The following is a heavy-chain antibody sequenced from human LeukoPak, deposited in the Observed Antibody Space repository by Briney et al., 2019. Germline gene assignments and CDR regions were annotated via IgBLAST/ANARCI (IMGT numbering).Heavy chain of an antibody. CDR1: GGSFGGFY. D-gene: IGHD6-6*01. J-gene: IGHJ4*02. Sequence: SETLSLTRAVYGGSFGGFYWSWVRQPPGTGLEWIGHINHSGGTNYNPSLKSRVTISVDTSNNNFSLKMNSVTAADTAVYYCARRSAYSSSSGFNLWGQGTLVTVSS. CDR3: ARRSAYSSSSGFNL. V-gene: IGHV4-34*01. CDR2: INHSGGT.